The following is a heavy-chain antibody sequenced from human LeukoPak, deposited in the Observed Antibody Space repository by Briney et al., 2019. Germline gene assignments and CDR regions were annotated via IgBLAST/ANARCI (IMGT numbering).Heavy chain of an antibody. Sequence: GGSLRLSCAASGFTFSSYSMNWVRQAPGKGLEWVSSISSSSSYLYYADSVKGRFTISRDNAKNSLYLQMNSLRAEDTAVYYCCGAFSVPYYMDVWGKGTTVTVSS. J-gene: IGHJ6*03. V-gene: IGHV3-21*01. CDR2: ISSSSSYL. D-gene: IGHD2-21*01. CDR1: GFTFSSYS. CDR3: CGAFSVPYYMDV.